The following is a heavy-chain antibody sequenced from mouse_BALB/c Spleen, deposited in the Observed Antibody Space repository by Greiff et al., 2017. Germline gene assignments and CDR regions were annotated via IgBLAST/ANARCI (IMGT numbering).Heavy chain of an antibody. Sequence: EVKLMESGGGLVKPGGSLKLSCAASGFAFSSYDMSWVRQTPEKRLEWVAYISSGGGSTYYPDTVKGRFTISRDNAKNTLYLQMSSLKSEDTAMYYCARQNYYGSSYWYFDVWGAGTTVTVSS. CDR1: GFAFSSYD. D-gene: IGHD1-1*01. CDR2: ISSGGGST. J-gene: IGHJ1*01. V-gene: IGHV5-12-1*01. CDR3: ARQNYYGSSYWYFDV.